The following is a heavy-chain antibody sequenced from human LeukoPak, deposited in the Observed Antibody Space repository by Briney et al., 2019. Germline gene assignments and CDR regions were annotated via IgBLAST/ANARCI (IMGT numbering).Heavy chain of an antibody. CDR1: GYSISGGYF. D-gene: IGHD6-13*01. V-gene: IGHV4-38-2*02. CDR2: INHGGST. CDR3: ARGRYVTTRGGAAAGFLDY. Sequence: SETLSLTCTVSGYSISGGYFWGWIRQPPGKGLEWIGEINHGGSTNYNPSLKSRVTISVDTSQNQFSLRLSSVTAADTAVYYCARGRYVTTRGGAAAGFLDYWGQGTLVTVST. J-gene: IGHJ4*02.